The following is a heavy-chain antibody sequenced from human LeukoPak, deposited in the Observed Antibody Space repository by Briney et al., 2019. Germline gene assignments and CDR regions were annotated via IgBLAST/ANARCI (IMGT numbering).Heavy chain of an antibody. J-gene: IGHJ6*03. CDR2: IRSKAYGGTT. Sequence: PGGSLRLSCAASGFTFSSYWMSWVRQAPGKGLEWVGFIRSKAYGGTTEYAASVKGRFTISRDDSKSIAYLQMNSLKTEDTAVYYCTRVQLPHYYYYYYMDVWGKGTTVTVSS. D-gene: IGHD2-2*01. CDR3: TRVQLPHYYYYYYMDV. V-gene: IGHV3-49*04. CDR1: GFTFSSYW.